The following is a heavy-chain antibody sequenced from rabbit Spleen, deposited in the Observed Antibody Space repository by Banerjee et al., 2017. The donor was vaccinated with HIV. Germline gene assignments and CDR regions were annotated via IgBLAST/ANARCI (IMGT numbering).Heavy chain of an antibody. CDR2: IHGGSRNNI. CDR1: GFSFSAGYY. V-gene: IGHV1S40*01. J-gene: IGHJ4*02. D-gene: IGHD8-1*01. Sequence: QSLEESGGDLVKPGASLTLTCTASGFSFSAGYYMCWVRQAPGKGLEWIACIHGGSRNNIYYASWAKGRLTISKTSSTTVTLQMTSPTTEDTATYFCARAGSSIYYDFNIWGQGTLVTVS. CDR3: ARAGSSIYYDFNI.